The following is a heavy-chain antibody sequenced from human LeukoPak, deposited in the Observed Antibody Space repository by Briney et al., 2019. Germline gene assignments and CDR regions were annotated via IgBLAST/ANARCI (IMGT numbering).Heavy chain of an antibody. D-gene: IGHD3/OR15-3a*01. Sequence: TGGSLRLSCAASGFTFSSYDMSWVRQAPGKGLEWVSYISSSGSTIYYADSVKGRFTISRDNSKNSLYLQMNSLRAEDTAVYYCARLQRGDWGLSLDALDIRGQGTMVTVSS. CDR1: GFTFSSYD. CDR2: ISSSGSTI. V-gene: IGHV3-48*03. J-gene: IGHJ3*02. CDR3: ARLQRGDWGLSLDALDI.